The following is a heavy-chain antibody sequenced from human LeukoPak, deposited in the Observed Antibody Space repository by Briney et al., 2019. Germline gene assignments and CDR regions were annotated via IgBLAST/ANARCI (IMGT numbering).Heavy chain of an antibody. Sequence: ASVKVSCKASGYTFTSYYMHWVRQAPGQGLEWMGIINPSGGSTNYAQKFQGRATMTRDTSTSTVYMELSSLRSEDTAVYYCARDYYDSSGYQRPIDYWGQGTLVTVSS. J-gene: IGHJ4*02. CDR3: ARDYYDSSGYQRPIDY. CDR1: GYTFTSYY. D-gene: IGHD3-22*01. V-gene: IGHV1-46*01. CDR2: INPSGGST.